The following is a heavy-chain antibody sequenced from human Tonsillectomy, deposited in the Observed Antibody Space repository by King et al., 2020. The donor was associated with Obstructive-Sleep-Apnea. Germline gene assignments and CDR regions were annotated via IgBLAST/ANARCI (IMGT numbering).Heavy chain of an antibody. V-gene: IGHV1-18*04. Sequence: VQLVQSGAEVKKPGASVKVSSKASGYTLSSYNISWVRQAPGQGLDWMGCSSATSGNTNYEQKIQGRVTMNTDTSTNTADMELGSLTSAHTAVYSCARGKYIRSSLDYWGQGTLITVSS. CDR3: ARGKYIRSSLDY. J-gene: IGHJ4*02. CDR2: SSATSGNT. CDR1: GYTLSSYN. D-gene: IGHD6-6*01.